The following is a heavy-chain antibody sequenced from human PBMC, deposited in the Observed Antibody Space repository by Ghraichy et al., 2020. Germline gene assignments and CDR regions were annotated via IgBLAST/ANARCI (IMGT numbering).Heavy chain of an antibody. CDR1: GGSFSGYY. J-gene: IGHJ4*02. D-gene: IGHD6-13*01. CDR3: ARLGYSSSGPFWY. Sequence: SETLSLTCAVYGGSFSGYYWSWIRQPPGKGLEWIGEINHSGSTNYNPSLKSRVTISVDTSKNQFSLKLSSVTAADTAVYYCARLGYSSSGPFWYWGQGTLVTVSS. V-gene: IGHV4-34*01. CDR2: INHSGST.